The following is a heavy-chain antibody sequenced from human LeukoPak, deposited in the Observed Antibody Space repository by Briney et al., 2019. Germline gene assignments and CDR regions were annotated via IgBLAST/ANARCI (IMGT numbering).Heavy chain of an antibody. CDR3: ARGAKFRSYGSGTYYTSLPFDP. J-gene: IGHJ5*02. CDR1: GGFLNTHA. D-gene: IGHD3-10*01. V-gene: IGHV1-69*05. CDR2: IIPVLGAA. Sequence: SVKVSCKASGGFLNTHAITWVRQAPGEGLEWLGGIIPVLGAAHSAQSFQGRVTITRDTSASTAYMELSSLRSEDMAVYYCARGAKFRSYGSGTYYTSLPFDPWGQGTLVTVSS.